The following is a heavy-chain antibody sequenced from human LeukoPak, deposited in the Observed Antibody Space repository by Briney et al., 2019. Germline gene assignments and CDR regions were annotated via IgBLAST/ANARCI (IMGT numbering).Heavy chain of an antibody. CDR1: GFTFSDYY. D-gene: IGHD4-23*01. J-gene: IGHJ4*02. CDR3: ARLATVVSNTPPEYYFDY. CDR2: ITSSGSTI. V-gene: IGHV3-11*04. Sequence: KPGGSLRLSCAASGFTFSDYYMSWIRQAPGKGLEWVSYITSSGSTIYYADSVKGRFTISRDNAKNSLYLQMNSLRAEDTAVYYCARLATVVSNTPPEYYFDYWGQGSLVTVSS.